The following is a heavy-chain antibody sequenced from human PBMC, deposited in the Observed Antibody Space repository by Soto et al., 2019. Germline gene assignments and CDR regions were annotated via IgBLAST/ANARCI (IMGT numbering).Heavy chain of an antibody. Sequence: GASVKVSCKASGGTFSSYAISWVRQAPGQGLEWMGGIIPIFGTANYAQKFQGRVTLTADKSTSTAYMELSSLRSEDTAVYYCARDVFVGYYYGMDVWGQGTTVTVSS. D-gene: IGHD2-15*01. CDR1: GGTFSSYA. J-gene: IGHJ6*02. V-gene: IGHV1-69*06. CDR2: IIPIFGTA. CDR3: ARDVFVGYYYGMDV.